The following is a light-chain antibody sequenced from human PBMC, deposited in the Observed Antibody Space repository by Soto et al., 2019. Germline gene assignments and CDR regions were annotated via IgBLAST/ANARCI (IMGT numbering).Light chain of an antibody. J-gene: IGLJ2*01. V-gene: IGLV4-69*01. Sequence: QSVLTQSPSASASLGASVKLTCTLSSGHSSYAIAWHQQQPETGPRYLMNINSDSSHSKGDGIPYRFSGSGSGAERSLTSSRLQSEDEADYYCQTGGSGTVVFGGGTKLTVL. CDR2: INSDSSH. CDR1: SGHSSYA. CDR3: QTGGSGTVV.